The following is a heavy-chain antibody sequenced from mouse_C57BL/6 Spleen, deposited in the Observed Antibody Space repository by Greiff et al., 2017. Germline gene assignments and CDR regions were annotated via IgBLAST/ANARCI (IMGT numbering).Heavy chain of an antibody. CDR1: GYTFTSYW. V-gene: IGHV1-72*01. CDR2: IDPNRGGT. Sequence: QQPCKASGYTFTSYWMHWGKQRPGRGLEWIGRIDPNRGGTKYNEKFESKATLTVDKPSSTAYMQLSSLTSEDSAVYYCARGPWFAYWGQGTRVTVSA. J-gene: IGHJ3*01. CDR3: ARGPWFAY.